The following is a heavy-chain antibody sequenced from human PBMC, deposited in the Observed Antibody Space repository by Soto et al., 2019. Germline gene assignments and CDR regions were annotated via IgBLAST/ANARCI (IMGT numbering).Heavy chain of an antibody. CDR3: TRSGGSYSFGF. CDR1: GFTLSGSA. Sequence: PGGALRLSCAASGFTLSGSAVHWVRQASGKGLEWVGRIRSKTHNYATDYIASVKGRFTVSRDDSNNTAYLQMNGLKTDDTAVYYCTRSGGSYSFGFWGQGTQVTGSS. D-gene: IGHD1-26*01. CDR2: IRSKTHNYAT. V-gene: IGHV3-73*01. J-gene: IGHJ4*02.